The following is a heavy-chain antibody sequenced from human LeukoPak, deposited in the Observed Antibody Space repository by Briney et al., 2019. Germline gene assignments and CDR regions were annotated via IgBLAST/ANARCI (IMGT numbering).Heavy chain of an antibody. V-gene: IGHV4-39*07. CDR2: IYYSGST. J-gene: IGHJ4*02. Sequence: SETLSLTCTVSGGSISDSSSYWGWIRQPPGKGLEWVASIYYSGSTNYNPSLKSRVTISVDTSKNQFSLKLSSVTAADTAVYYCARGIRTGARRLTNYFDYWGQGTLVTVSS. CDR3: ARGIRTGARRLTNYFDY. CDR1: GGSISDSSSY. D-gene: IGHD1-14*01.